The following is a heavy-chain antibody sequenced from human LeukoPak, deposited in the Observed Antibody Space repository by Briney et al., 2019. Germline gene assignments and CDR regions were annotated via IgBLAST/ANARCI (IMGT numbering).Heavy chain of an antibody. Sequence: GASVKVSCKGSGYTFSNYGVSWVRQAPGQGLEWMGWISPYNGHTDYAQSFQDRVILTTDTSTRTAYMELRSLGFDDTAVYYCARDRYSGYDSTFYWGQGTLVTVSS. CDR3: ARDRYSGYDSTFY. D-gene: IGHD5-12*01. CDR1: GYTFSNYG. V-gene: IGHV1-18*01. CDR2: ISPYNGHT. J-gene: IGHJ4*02.